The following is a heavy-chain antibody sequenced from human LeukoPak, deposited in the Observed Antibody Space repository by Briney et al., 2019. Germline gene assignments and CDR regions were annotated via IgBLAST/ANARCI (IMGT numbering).Heavy chain of an antibody. V-gene: IGHV3-66*01. Sequence: GGSLRLSCAASGFTVSSSYMSGVRQLPGKGLEWVSVIYSGGTTNYADSVKGRFSISRDISKNTLHLQLNSLRADDTGVYYCATKVTTGNWGQGTLVTVSS. CDR2: IYSGGTT. CDR1: GFTVSSSY. CDR3: ATKVTTGN. J-gene: IGHJ4*02. D-gene: IGHD4-17*01.